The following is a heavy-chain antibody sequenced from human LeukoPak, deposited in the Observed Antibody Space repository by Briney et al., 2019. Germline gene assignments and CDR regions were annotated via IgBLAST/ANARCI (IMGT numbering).Heavy chain of an antibody. CDR3: TRGGVDY. CDR1: GFTFSSYW. CDR2: INTDGSTT. D-gene: IGHD3-16*01. V-gene: IGHV3-74*01. Sequence: GGSLRLSCAASGFTFSSYWMHWVRQAPGKGLVWVSRINTDGSTTSYADSVKGRFIISRDNAKNTLSLQMNSLTAEDTAVYYCTRGGVDYWGQGALVTVSS. J-gene: IGHJ4*02.